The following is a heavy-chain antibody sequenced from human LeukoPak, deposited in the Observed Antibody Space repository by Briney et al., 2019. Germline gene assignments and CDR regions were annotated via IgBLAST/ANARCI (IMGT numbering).Heavy chain of an antibody. V-gene: IGHV3-30-3*01. CDR1: GFTFSSYA. J-gene: IGHJ6*02. CDR2: ISYDGSNK. CDR3: ARDSAYCSSTSCPPDGMDV. D-gene: IGHD2-2*01. Sequence: GGSLRLSCAASGFTFSSYAMHWVRQAPGKGLEWVAVISYDGSNKYYADSVKGRFTISRDNSKNTLYLQINSLRAEDTAVYYCARDSAYCSSTSCPPDGMDVWGQGTTVTVSS.